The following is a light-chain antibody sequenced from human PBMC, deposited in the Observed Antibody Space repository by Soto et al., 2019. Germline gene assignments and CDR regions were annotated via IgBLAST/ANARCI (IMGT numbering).Light chain of an antibody. CDR3: QKYNSAPRWT. J-gene: IGKJ1*01. V-gene: IGKV1-27*01. CDR2: AAS. CDR1: QGISNY. Sequence: DIQMTQSPSSLSASVGDRVTITCRASQGISNYLAWYQQKPGKVPKLLIYAASTLQSGVPSRSSGSGSGTDFTLTISSLQPEDVATYYCQKYNSAPRWTFGQGTKVEIK.